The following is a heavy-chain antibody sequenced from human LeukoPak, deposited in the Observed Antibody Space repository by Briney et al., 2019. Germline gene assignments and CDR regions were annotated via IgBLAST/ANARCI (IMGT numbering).Heavy chain of an antibody. V-gene: IGHV3-30*02. CDR1: GFTFSSYG. D-gene: IGHD5-18*01. J-gene: IGHJ6*03. Sequence: PGGSLRLSCAASGFTFSSYGMHWVRQAPGKGLEWVAFIRYDGSKKYYADSVKGRFTISRDNSKNTLYLQMNSLRAEDTAVYYCAKDQKRGYSYGYVFYYYYMDVWGKGTTATISS. CDR3: AKDQKRGYSYGYVFYYYYMDV. CDR2: IRYDGSKK.